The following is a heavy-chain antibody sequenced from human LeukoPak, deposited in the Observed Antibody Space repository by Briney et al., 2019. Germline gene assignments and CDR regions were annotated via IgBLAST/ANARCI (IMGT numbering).Heavy chain of an antibody. D-gene: IGHD3-10*01. V-gene: IGHV3-30-3*01. Sequence: GGSLRLSCVVSGFAFSNHDMHWVRQAPGKGLEWVAVISSDGSNKYYADSVKGRFTTSRDNSKNTLHLQMNSLRAEDTAVYYCASRVEVSYYGMDVWGQGTTVTVSS. CDR3: ASRVEVSYYGMDV. CDR2: ISSDGSNK. J-gene: IGHJ6*02. CDR1: GFAFSNHD.